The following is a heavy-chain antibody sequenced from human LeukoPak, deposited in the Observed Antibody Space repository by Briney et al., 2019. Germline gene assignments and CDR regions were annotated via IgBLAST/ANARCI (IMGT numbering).Heavy chain of an antibody. CDR3: ARSGSDAFDI. Sequence: GASVKVSCKASGYTFSGYYMHWVRQAPGQGLEWMGWIYPNSGDTKYAQKFQGRVTVTRDTSISTAFMEVSRLTSDDTAVYYCARSGSDAFDIWGQGTMVTGSS. V-gene: IGHV1-2*02. D-gene: IGHD1-26*01. J-gene: IGHJ3*02. CDR2: IYPNSGDT. CDR1: GYTFSGYY.